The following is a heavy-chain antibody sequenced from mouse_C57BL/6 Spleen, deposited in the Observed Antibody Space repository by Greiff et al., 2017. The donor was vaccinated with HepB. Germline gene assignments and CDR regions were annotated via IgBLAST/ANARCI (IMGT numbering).Heavy chain of an antibody. CDR1: GYTFTEYT. D-gene: IGHD1-1*01. J-gene: IGHJ3*01. V-gene: IGHV1-62-2*01. Sequence: VQLQQSGAELVKPGASVKLSCKASGYTFTEYTIHWVKQRSGQGLEWIGWFYPGSGSIKYNEKFKDKATLTADKSSSTVYMELSRLTSEDSAVYVCARHEGDYYGISYEGWFAYWGQGTLVTVSA. CDR2: FYPGSGSI. CDR3: ARHEGDYYGISYEGWFAY.